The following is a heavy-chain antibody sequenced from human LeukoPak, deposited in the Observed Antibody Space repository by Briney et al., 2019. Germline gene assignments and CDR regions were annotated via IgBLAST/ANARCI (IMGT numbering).Heavy chain of an antibody. J-gene: IGHJ4*02. V-gene: IGHV4-59*01. CDR2: IYYSGST. D-gene: IGHD5-18*01. CDR1: GGSISSYY. Sequence: SETLSLTCTVSGGSISSYYWSWIRQPPGKGLEWIGYIYYSGSTNYNPSLKSRVTISVDTSKNQFSLKLSSVTAADTAVYYCARDRTGELWSDYWGQGALVTVSS. CDR3: ARDRTGELWSDY.